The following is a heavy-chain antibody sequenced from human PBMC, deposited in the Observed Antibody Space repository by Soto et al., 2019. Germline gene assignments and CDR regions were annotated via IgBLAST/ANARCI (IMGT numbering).Heavy chain of an antibody. V-gene: IGHV1-8*01. Sequence: QVQLVQSGAEVKKPGASVKVSCKASGYTFNTYDINWVRQAPGQGLEWMGWMNPNSGNRAYAQRFLGRVPLTTDNSISTAYMELNSLSSDDTAVYYCARGRSSFGSGRYCDYWGHGTLVTVTA. CDR3: ARGRSSFGSGRYCDY. J-gene: IGHJ4*01. CDR2: MNPNSGNR. CDR1: GYTFNTYD. D-gene: IGHD3-10*01.